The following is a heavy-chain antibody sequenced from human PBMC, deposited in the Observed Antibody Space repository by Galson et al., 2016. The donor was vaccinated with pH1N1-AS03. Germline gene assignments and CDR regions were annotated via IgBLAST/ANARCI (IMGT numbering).Heavy chain of an antibody. D-gene: IGHD3-10*01. J-gene: IGHJ4*02. Sequence: SVKVSCKASGYTFTNYDINWVRQATGQGLEWMGWMNPNSGNTAYAQRLQGRVTMTRNTSITTAYMELSSLRAEDTAVHYCARGLKFRGYNYDSGGTRMGGWGQGTLVTVSS. CDR3: ARGLKFRGYNYDSGGTRMGG. V-gene: IGHV1-8*01. CDR1: GYTFTNYD. CDR2: MNPNSGNT.